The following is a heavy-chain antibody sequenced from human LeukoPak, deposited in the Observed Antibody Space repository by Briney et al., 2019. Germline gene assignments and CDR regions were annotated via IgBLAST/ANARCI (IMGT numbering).Heavy chain of an antibody. Sequence: SETLSLTCTVSGGSISSTDYFWGWVRQPPGKGPEWIGSVDYSGSTYYNPSLKSRVTISLDTSKNQFSLKLSSVTAADTAVYYCARRRQKDIVVVPAPSGFDPWGQGTLVTVSS. V-gene: IGHV4-39*07. CDR2: VDYSGST. J-gene: IGHJ5*02. CDR3: ARRRQKDIVVVPAPSGFDP. D-gene: IGHD2-2*01. CDR1: GGSISSTDYF.